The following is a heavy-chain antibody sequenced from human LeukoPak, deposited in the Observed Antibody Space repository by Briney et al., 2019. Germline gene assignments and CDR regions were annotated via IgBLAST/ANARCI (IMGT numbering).Heavy chain of an antibody. CDR3: ARPRIAAAGTGDWFDP. D-gene: IGHD6-13*01. CDR2: IYYSGST. CDR1: GGSISSGDYY. J-gene: IGHJ5*02. V-gene: IGHV4-30-4*08. Sequence: SQTLSLTCTVSGGSISSGDYYWSWIRQPPEKGLEWIGYIYYSGSTYYNPSLKSRVTISVDTSKSQFSLKLSSVTAADTAVYYCARPRIAAAGTGDWFDPWGQGTLVTVSS.